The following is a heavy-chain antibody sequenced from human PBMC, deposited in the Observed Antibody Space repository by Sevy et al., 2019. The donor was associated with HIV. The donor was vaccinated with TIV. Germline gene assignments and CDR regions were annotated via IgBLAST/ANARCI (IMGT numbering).Heavy chain of an antibody. D-gene: IGHD3-3*01. Sequence: ASVKVSCKASGGTFSSYAISWVRQAPGQGLEWMGGIIPIFGTANYAQKFQGRVTITADKSTSTAYMELRSLRSEDTAVYYCAARYYDFWSGYSPYRTPPHFDYWGQGTLVTVSS. CDR3: AARYYDFWSGYSPYRTPPHFDY. CDR2: IIPIFGTA. CDR1: GGTFSSYA. V-gene: IGHV1-69*06. J-gene: IGHJ4*02.